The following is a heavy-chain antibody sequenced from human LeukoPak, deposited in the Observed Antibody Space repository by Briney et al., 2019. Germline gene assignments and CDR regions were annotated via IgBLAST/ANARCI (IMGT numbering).Heavy chain of an antibody. CDR1: GFTFSNYW. CDR2: VNSDGSST. Sequence: GRSLRLSCAASGFTFSNYWMHWVRQAPGKGLVWVSRVNSDGSSTGYADSVKGRFTISRDSAKNTLYLQMNSLRAEDTAVYYCARGSGDGYNWLFDPWGQGTLVTVSS. J-gene: IGHJ5*02. D-gene: IGHD5-24*01. CDR3: ARGSGDGYNWLFDP. V-gene: IGHV3-74*01.